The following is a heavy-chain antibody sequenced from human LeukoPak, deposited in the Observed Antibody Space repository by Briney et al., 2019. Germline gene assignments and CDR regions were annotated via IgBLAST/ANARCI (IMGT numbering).Heavy chain of an antibody. CDR1: GFTFSSYW. D-gene: IGHD3-10*01. CDR2: INTDGSST. J-gene: IGHJ4*02. V-gene: IGHV3-74*01. CDR3: PRDGGVRGVFDY. Sequence: GGSLRLSCAASGFTFSSYWMHWVRQAPGKGLVWVSRINTDGSSTSYADSVKGRFTISRDNAKNTLYLQMNSLRAEDTAVYYCPRDGGVRGVFDYWGQGTLVTVSS.